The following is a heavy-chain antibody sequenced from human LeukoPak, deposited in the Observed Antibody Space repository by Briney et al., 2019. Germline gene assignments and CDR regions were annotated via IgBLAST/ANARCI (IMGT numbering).Heavy chain of an antibody. CDR2: ISSSGSTI. CDR3: AREATAMVSNPFDY. CDR1: GFTFSDYY. J-gene: IGHJ4*02. V-gene: IGHV3-11*01. D-gene: IGHD5-18*01. Sequence: GGSLRLSCAASGFTFSDYYMSWIRQAPGKGLEWVSYISSSGSTIYYADSVKGRFTISRDNAKNSLYLQMNSLRAEDTAVYYCAREATAMVSNPFDYWGQGTLVTVSS.